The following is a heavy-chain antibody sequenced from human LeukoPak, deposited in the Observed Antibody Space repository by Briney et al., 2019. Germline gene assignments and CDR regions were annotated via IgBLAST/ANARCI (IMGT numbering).Heavy chain of an antibody. CDR2: ISYDGSNE. CDR3: AREWTSARFDP. Sequence: PGGSLRLSCAGSGFTFSSYAMHWVRQAPGKGLEWVAVISYDGSNEYYADSVKGRFTISRDNSKNTLYLQMNSLRAEDTAVYYCAREWTSARFDPWGQGTLVTVSS. V-gene: IGHV3-30-3*01. CDR1: GFTFSSYA. D-gene: IGHD3/OR15-3a*01. J-gene: IGHJ5*02.